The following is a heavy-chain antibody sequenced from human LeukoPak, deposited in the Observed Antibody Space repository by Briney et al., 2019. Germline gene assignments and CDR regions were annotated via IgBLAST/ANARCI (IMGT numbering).Heavy chain of an antibody. J-gene: IGHJ4*02. Sequence: GGSLRLSCAASGFTFSSYGMHWVRQAPGKGLEWVAFIRYDGSNKYYADSVKGRFTISRDNSKNTLYLQMNSLRAEDTAVYYCAKVSRFTMIVEEPDYWGQGTLVTVSP. D-gene: IGHD3-22*01. CDR1: GFTFSSYG. CDR3: AKVSRFTMIVEEPDY. V-gene: IGHV3-30*02. CDR2: IRYDGSNK.